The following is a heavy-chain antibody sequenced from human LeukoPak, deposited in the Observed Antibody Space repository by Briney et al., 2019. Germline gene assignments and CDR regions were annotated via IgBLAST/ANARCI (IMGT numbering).Heavy chain of an antibody. V-gene: IGHV4-34*01. CDR1: GGSFSGYY. CDR2: INHSGST. CDR3: ARDLVTMIVPANAFDT. D-gene: IGHD3-22*01. J-gene: IGHJ3*02. Sequence: PSETLSLTCAVYGGSFSGYYWSWIRQPPGKGLEWIGEINHSGSTNYNPPLKSRVTISVDTSKNQFSLKLSSVTAADTAVYYCARDLVTMIVPANAFDTWGQGTMVTVSS.